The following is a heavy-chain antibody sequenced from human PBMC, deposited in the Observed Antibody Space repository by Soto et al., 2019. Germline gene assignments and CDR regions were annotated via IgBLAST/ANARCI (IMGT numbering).Heavy chain of an antibody. CDR2: IYYSGST. Sequence: PSETLSLTCTVSGGSISSYYWSWIRQPPGKGLEWIGYIYYSGSTNYNPSLKSRVTISVDTSKNQFSLKLSSVTAADTAVYYCARGPQDDFWSGNNHRDYYFDYWGQGTLVTSPQ. D-gene: IGHD3-3*01. CDR3: ARGPQDDFWSGNNHRDYYFDY. CDR1: GGSISSYY. J-gene: IGHJ4*02. V-gene: IGHV4-59*01.